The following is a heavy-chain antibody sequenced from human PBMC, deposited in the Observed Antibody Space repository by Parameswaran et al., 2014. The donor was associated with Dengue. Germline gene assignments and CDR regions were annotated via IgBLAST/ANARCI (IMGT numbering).Heavy chain of an antibody. Sequence: RWIRQPQEGLEWIGYIYYSGSTYYNPSLKSRVTISVDTSKNQFSLKLSSVTAADTAVYYCARVPRDYSNYFDYWGQGTLVTVSS. CDR2: IYYSGST. CDR3: ARVPRDYSNYFDY. J-gene: IGHJ4*02. D-gene: IGHD4-11*01. V-gene: IGHV4-31*02.